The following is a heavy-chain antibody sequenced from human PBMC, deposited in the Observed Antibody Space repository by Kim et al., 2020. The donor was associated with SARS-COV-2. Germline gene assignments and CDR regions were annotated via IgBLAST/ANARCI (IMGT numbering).Heavy chain of an antibody. J-gene: IGHJ6*02. CDR2: INAGNGNT. V-gene: IGHV1-3*01. CDR1: GYTFTSYA. Sequence: ASVKVSCKASGYTFTSYAMHWVRQAPGQRLEWMGWINAGNGNTKYSQKFQGRVTITRDTSASTAYMELSSLRSEDTAVYYCARIYCSSTSCQKGTYYYYYGMDVWGQGTTVTVSS. CDR3: ARIYCSSTSCQKGTYYYYYGMDV. D-gene: IGHD2-2*01.